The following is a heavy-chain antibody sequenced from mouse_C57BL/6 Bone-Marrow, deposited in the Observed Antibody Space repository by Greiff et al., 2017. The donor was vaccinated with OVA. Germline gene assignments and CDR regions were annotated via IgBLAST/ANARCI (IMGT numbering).Heavy chain of an antibody. CDR2: ISSGGSYT. D-gene: IGHD2-4*01. CDR1: GFTFSSYG. J-gene: IGHJ3*01. Sequence: EVKLMESGGDLVKPGGSLKLSCAASGFTFSSYGMSWVRQTPDKRLEWVATISSGGSYTYYPDSVKGRFTISRDNAKNTLYLQMRSRKSEDTAMDYCARHRGLRAWFADWGQGTLVTVSA. CDR3: ARHRGLRAWFAD. V-gene: IGHV5-6*01.